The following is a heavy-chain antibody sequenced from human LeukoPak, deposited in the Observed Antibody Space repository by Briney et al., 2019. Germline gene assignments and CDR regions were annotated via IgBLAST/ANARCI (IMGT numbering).Heavy chain of an antibody. J-gene: IGHJ4*02. CDR3: ARDHPSDYYDSSGYCDY. D-gene: IGHD3-22*01. V-gene: IGHV3-21*01. CDR1: GFTFSSYS. Sequence: GGSLRLSCAASGFTFSSYSMNWVRQAPGKGLEWVSSISSSSSYIYYADSVKGRFTISRDNAKNSLYLQMNSLRAEDTAVYYCARDHPSDYYDSSGYCDYWGQGTLVTVSS. CDR2: ISSSSSYI.